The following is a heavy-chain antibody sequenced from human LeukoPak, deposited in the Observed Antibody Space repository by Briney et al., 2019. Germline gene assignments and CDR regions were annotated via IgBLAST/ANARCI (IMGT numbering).Heavy chain of an antibody. J-gene: IGHJ1*01. CDR2: IYYSGST. V-gene: IGHV4-59*01. CDR3: ARGRNAEYFQH. CDR1: GGSISSYY. Sequence: SETLSLTCTVSGGSISSYYWSWIRQPPGKGLEWIVYIYYSGSTNYNPSLKSRVTISVDTSKNQFSLKLNSVTAADTAVYYCARGRNAEYFQHWGQGTLVTISS.